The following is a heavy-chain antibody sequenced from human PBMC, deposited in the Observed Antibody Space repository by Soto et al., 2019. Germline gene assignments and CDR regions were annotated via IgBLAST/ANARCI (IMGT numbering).Heavy chain of an antibody. CDR3: ARGSLSIGDLDY. CDR1: GGSISSGGYS. Sequence: QLQLQESGSGLVKPSQTLSLTCAVSGGSISSGGYSWSWIRQPPGKGLEWIGYIYHSGSTYYNPSLKSRVTISVDRSKNQFSLKLSSVTAADTAVYYCARGSLSIGDLDYWGQGTLVTVSS. CDR2: IYHSGST. V-gene: IGHV4-30-2*01. J-gene: IGHJ4*02.